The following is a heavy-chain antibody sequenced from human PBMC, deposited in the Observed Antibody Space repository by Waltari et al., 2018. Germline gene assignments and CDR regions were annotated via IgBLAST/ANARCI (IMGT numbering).Heavy chain of an antibody. Sequence: QVELQESGPRLAKPSQTPSLTCSVSGDPISSHEWSWSRQPPGKGLEWIGEISYIGRTNYNPSLKSRVTISIDTSKNQFSLRLTSVTAADTAVYFCARRYANAFDIWGPGTILTVSS. V-gene: IGHV4-59*11. J-gene: IGHJ3*02. CDR3: ARRYANAFDI. CDR2: ISYIGRT. CDR1: GDPISSHE. D-gene: IGHD3-9*01.